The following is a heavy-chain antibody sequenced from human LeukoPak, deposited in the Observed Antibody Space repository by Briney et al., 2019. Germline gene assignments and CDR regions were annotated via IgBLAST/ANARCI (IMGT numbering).Heavy chain of an antibody. Sequence: PSETLSLTCTVSGDSISSGNYWGWVRQPPGKGLEWIGSIFHTGSTYYNLSLKSRVTISVDTSKNQFSLKLSSVTAADTAVYYCARVGGNYDFWSEPYNWFDPWGQGTLVTVSS. J-gene: IGHJ5*02. CDR3: ARVGGNYDFWSEPYNWFDP. CDR1: GDSISSGNY. CDR2: IFHTGST. D-gene: IGHD3-3*01. V-gene: IGHV4-38-2*02.